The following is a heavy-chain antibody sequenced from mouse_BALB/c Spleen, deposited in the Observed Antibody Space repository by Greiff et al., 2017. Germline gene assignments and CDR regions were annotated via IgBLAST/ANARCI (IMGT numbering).Heavy chain of an antibody. CDR3: ARVDPGYYAMDY. V-gene: IGHV5-9-4*01. CDR1: GFTFSSYA. Sequence: EVQLVESGGGLVKPGGSLKLSCAASGFTFSSYAMSWVRQSPEKRLEWVAEISSGGSYTYYPDTVTGRFTISRDNAKNTLYLEMSSLRSEDTAMYYCARVDPGYYAMDYWGQGTSVTVSS. J-gene: IGHJ4*01. CDR2: ISSGGSYT.